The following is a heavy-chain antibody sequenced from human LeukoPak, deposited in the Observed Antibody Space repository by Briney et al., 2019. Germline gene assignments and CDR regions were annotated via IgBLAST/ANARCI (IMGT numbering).Heavy chain of an antibody. Sequence: GGLRLSCAASGFTFSSYWMSWVRQAPGKGLEWVANIKQDGSEKYYVDSVKGRFTISRDNAKNSLYLQMNSLRAEDTAVYYCARDQSVGATEIDYWGQGTLDTVSS. J-gene: IGHJ4*02. CDR2: IKQDGSEK. D-gene: IGHD1-26*01. CDR3: ARDQSVGATEIDY. V-gene: IGHV3-7*01. CDR1: GFTFSSYW.